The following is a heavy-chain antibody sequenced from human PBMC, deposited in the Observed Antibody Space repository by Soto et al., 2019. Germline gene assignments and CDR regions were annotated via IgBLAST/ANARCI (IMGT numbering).Heavy chain of an antibody. D-gene: IGHD3-22*01. J-gene: IGHJ4*02. V-gene: IGHV3-23*01. Sequence: GGCLSLSCAASGCTFSSYAMSWVRQAPGKGLEWVSAISGSGGSTYYADSVKGRFTISRDNSKNTLYLQMNSLRAEDTAVYYCAKDLGSPYYYDSSGYYPTPDYWGQGTLVTVSS. CDR3: AKDLGSPYYYDSSGYYPTPDY. CDR2: ISGSGGST. CDR1: GCTFSSYA.